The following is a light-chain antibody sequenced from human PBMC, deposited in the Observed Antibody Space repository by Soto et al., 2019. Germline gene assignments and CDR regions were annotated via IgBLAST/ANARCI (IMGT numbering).Light chain of an antibody. Sequence: DIQMIQSPSTLSGSVGDRVTSACRAGRTISSWLAWYQLKPGKDPKLRSSKAFPVKSGVPSWFSGSASGTEFTLTHSSLQPHNFSSCHCPPCNRYSGAFDQATKVDIK. J-gene: IGKJ1*01. CDR3: PPCNRYSGA. V-gene: IGKV1-5*03. CDR1: RTISSW. CDR2: KAF.